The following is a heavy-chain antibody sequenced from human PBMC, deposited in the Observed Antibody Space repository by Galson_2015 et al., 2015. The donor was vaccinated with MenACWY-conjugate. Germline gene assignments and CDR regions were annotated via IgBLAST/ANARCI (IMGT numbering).Heavy chain of an antibody. CDR2: ISSSRNYI. CDR3: VRDATISGVVIPQHFDH. J-gene: IGHJ4*02. CDR1: GFSFSSYT. D-gene: IGHD3-3*01. Sequence: SLRLSCAASGFSFSSYTMNWVRQAPGKGLEWVSSISSSRNYIFYADSVKGRFTISRDNARSSLYLQMNSLTAEDTAFYYCVRDATISGVVIPQHFDHWGQGALVNVSS. V-gene: IGHV3-21*06.